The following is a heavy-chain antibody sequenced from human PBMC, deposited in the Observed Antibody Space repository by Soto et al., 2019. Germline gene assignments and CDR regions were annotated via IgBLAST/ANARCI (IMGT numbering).Heavy chain of an antibody. D-gene: IGHD1-26*01. CDR2: FNPNSGAT. CDR3: ARVRWVEGSYYLDY. V-gene: IGHV1-2*02. J-gene: IGHJ4*02. Sequence: QVQLVQSGAEVKEPGASVRFSCTDSGYTFTGYYIHWVRQGPGQGLEWMGWFNPNSGATNYAQKLQGRVTMTCDRSTSTAYMELSRLRSYDTALYYWARVRWVEGSYYLDYWGQGTLVSVSS. CDR1: GYTFTGYY.